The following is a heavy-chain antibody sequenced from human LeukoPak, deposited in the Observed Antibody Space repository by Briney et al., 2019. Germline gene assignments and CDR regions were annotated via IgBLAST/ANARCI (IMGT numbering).Heavy chain of an antibody. CDR2: IICIFGTA. J-gene: IGHJ4*02. D-gene: IGHD6-19*01. V-gene: IGHV1-69*05. CDR3: ARKTRGWRSFDY. CDR1: GCTFGNYA. Sequence: SVKLSCKASGCTFGNYAISWVRQAPGQGLEWMGGIICIFGTANYAQKFQGRVTITTDESTSTPYMEMSSLRSEDTAVYYCARKTRGWRSFDYWGQGTLVTVSS.